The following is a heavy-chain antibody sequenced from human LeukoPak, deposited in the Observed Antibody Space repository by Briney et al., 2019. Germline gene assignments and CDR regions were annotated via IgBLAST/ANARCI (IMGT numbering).Heavy chain of an antibody. Sequence: QSGGSLRLSCAASGFTFSSYWMTWVRQAPGKGLEWVANIKQDGSARHYGDPVKGRFTISRDNAKNSPYLQMNSLRAEDTAVYYCARAGAYYYDSSDYYGLDYWGQGTLVTVSS. CDR2: IKQDGSAR. CDR1: GFTFSSYW. CDR3: ARAGAYYYDSSDYYGLDY. J-gene: IGHJ4*02. D-gene: IGHD3-22*01. V-gene: IGHV3-7*01.